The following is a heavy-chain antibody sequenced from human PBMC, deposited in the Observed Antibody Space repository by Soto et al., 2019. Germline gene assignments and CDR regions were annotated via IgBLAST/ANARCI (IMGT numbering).Heavy chain of an antibody. Sequence: GASVKVSCKASGYTFTSYAMHLVRHAPGQGLECMLLINAGNGNTKYSQKFQGRVTITRDTSASTAYMELSSLRSEDTAVYYCARDAYYDFWSGYYKIVYWGQGTLVTVSS. D-gene: IGHD3-3*01. V-gene: IGHV1-3*01. CDR2: INAGNGNT. J-gene: IGHJ4*02. CDR1: GYTFTSYA. CDR3: ARDAYYDFWSGYYKIVY.